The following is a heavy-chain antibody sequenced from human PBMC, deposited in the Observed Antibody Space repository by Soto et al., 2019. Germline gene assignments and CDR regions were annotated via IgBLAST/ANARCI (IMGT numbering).Heavy chain of an antibody. CDR3: ARDRSGYDSHWFDP. CDR1: GYTFTSYG. CDR2: ISAYNGNT. Sequence: ASVKVSCKASGYTFTSYGISWLLQAPGQGLEWMGWISAYNGNTNYAQKLQGRVTMTTDTSTSTAYMELRSLRSDDTAVYYCARDRSGYDSHWFDPWGQGTLVTVSS. J-gene: IGHJ5*02. D-gene: IGHD5-12*01. V-gene: IGHV1-18*01.